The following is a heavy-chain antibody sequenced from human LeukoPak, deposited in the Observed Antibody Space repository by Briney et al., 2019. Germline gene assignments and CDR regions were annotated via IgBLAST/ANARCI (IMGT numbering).Heavy chain of an antibody. J-gene: IGHJ6*02. CDR1: GGSISSYY. V-gene: IGHV3-23*01. D-gene: IGHD1-26*01. CDR2: ISGSGGST. Sequence: ETLSLTCTVSGGSISSYYWSWIRQPPGKGLEWVSAISGSGGSTYYADSVKGRFTISRDNSKNTLYLQMNSLRAEDTAVYYCASPRGAGYYYYGMDVWGQGTTVTVSS. CDR3: ASPRGAGYYYYGMDV.